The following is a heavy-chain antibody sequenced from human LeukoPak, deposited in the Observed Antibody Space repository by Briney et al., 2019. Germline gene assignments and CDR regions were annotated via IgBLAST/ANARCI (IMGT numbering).Heavy chain of an antibody. CDR3: ARRIVVITTLDY. CDR1: GGSFSGYY. Sequence: SETLSLTCAVYGGSFSGYYWSWIRQPPGKGLEWIGEINRSGSTNYNPSLKSRVTISVDTSKNQFSLKLSSVTAADTAVYYCARRIVVITTLDYWGQGTLVTVSS. D-gene: IGHD3-22*01. CDR2: INRSGST. V-gene: IGHV4-34*01. J-gene: IGHJ4*02.